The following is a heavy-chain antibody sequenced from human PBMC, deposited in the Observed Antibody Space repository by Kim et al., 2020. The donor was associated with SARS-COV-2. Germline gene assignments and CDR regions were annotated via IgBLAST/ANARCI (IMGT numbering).Heavy chain of an antibody. D-gene: IGHD6-6*01. J-gene: IGHJ4*02. V-gene: IGHV3-23*01. Sequence: GGSLRLSCAASGFTFSNFAMNWVRQAPGKGLEWVSTISVSGGTTYYADSAKGRFTISRDNSKDMVFLQMNSLRADDTAVYYCVKDSSEDMPTPYWGLGILVAVSS. CDR3: VKDSSEDMPTPY. CDR2: ISVSGGTT. CDR1: GFTFSNFA.